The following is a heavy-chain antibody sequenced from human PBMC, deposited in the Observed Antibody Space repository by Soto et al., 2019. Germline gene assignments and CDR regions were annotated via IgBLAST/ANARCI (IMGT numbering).Heavy chain of an antibody. CDR2: IIPIFGTA. Sequence: QVQLVQSGAEVKKPGSSVKVSCKASGGTFSSYAISWVRQAPGQGLEWMGGIIPIFGTANYAQKFQGRVTITADKSTSTAYMELSSLRSEDTAVYYCALGRRRDSYYYGSGSRTKNYYYYGMDVWGQGTTVTVSS. D-gene: IGHD3-10*01. CDR1: GGTFSSYA. V-gene: IGHV1-69*06. J-gene: IGHJ6*02. CDR3: ALGRRRDSYYYGSGSRTKNYYYYGMDV.